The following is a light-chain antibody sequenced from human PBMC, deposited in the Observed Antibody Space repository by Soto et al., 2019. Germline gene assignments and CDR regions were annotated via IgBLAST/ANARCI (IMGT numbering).Light chain of an antibody. J-gene: IGKJ1*01. Sequence: EIVLTQSPGTLSLSPGERATLSCRASQSVSSNFLAWYQQKPGQAPRHLIYGASNRATGNPDRFSGSGSGTDFTLTISRLEPEDFAVYYCQQYGSSPRTFGQGTKVEIK. V-gene: IGKV3-20*01. CDR3: QQYGSSPRT. CDR2: GAS. CDR1: QSVSSNF.